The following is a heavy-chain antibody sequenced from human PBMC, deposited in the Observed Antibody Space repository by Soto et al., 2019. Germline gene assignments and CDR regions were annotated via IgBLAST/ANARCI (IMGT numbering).Heavy chain of an antibody. CDR1: GFTFSSYA. D-gene: IGHD5-12*01. CDR2: ISYDGSNK. J-gene: IGHJ4*02. CDR3: ARGGDGYNSGYFDY. Sequence: QVQLVESGGGVVQPGRSLRLSCAASGFTFSSYAMHWVRQAPGKGLEWVAVISYDGSNKYYADSVKGRFTISRDNSKNTLYLQMNSLRAEDTAVYCCARGGDGYNSGYFDYWGQGTLVTVSS. V-gene: IGHV3-30-3*01.